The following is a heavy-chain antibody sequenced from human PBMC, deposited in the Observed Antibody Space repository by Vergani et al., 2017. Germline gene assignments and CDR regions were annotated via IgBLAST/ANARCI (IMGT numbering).Heavy chain of an antibody. J-gene: IGHJ4*02. CDR2: ISWDGGST. CDR1: GFTFDDYT. V-gene: IGHV3-43*01. D-gene: IGHD4-17*01. Sequence: EVQLVESGGVVVQPGGSLRLSCAASGFTFDDYTMPWVRQAPGKGLEWVSLISWDGGSTYYADSVKGRFTSSRDNSKNSLYLQMNSLRTEDTALYYCAKGLRGYGINYWGQGTLVTVSS. CDR3: AKGLRGYGINY.